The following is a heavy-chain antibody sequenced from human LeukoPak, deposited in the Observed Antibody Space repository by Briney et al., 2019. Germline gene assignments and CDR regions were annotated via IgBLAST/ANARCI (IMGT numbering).Heavy chain of an antibody. D-gene: IGHD6-19*01. CDR1: GYTFTSYD. Sequence: ASVKVSCKASGYTFTSYDINWVRQATGQGLEWMGWMNPNSGNTGYAQKFQGRVTMTRNISISTAYMELSSLRSEDTAVYYCARVDWYSSGWYRYYCGMDVWGQGTTVTVSS. CDR2: MNPNSGNT. V-gene: IGHV1-8*01. J-gene: IGHJ6*02. CDR3: ARVDWYSSGWYRYYCGMDV.